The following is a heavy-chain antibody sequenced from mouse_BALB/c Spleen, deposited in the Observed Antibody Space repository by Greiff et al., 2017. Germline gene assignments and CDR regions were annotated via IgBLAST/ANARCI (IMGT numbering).Heavy chain of an antibody. V-gene: IGHV1-4*01. CDR2: INPSSGYT. Sequence: LVESGAELARPGASVKMSCKASGYTFTSYTMHWVKQRPGQGLEWIGYINPSSGYTNYNQKFKDKATLTADKSSSTAYMQLSSLTSEDSAVYYCARKEAIYYGMDYWGQGTSVTVSA. CDR3: ARKEAIYYGMDY. CDR1: GYTFTSYT. J-gene: IGHJ4*01.